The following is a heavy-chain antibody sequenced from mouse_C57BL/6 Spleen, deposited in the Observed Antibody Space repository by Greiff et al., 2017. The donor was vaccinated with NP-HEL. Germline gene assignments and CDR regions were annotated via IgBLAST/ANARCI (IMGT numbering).Heavy chain of an antibody. CDR3: AKEERLYDYDWYFDV. J-gene: IGHJ1*03. Sequence: QVQLQQPGAELVKPGASVKLSCKASGYTFTSYWMHWVKQRPGRGLEWIGRIDPNSGGTKYNEKFKSKATLTVDKPSSTAYMQLSSLTSEDSAVYYCAKEERLYDYDWYFDVWGTGTTVTVAS. CDR2: IDPNSGGT. CDR1: GYTFTSYW. D-gene: IGHD2-4*01. V-gene: IGHV1-72*01.